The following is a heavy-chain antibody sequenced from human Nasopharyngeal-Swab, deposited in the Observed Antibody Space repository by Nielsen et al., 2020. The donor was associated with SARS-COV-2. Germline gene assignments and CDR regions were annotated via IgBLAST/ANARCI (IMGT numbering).Heavy chain of an antibody. CDR1: GFTFSSYA. J-gene: IGHJ4*02. CDR3: ARDPMTGIVVVVAAGYFDY. V-gene: IGHV3-30-3*01. CDR2: ISYDGSNK. D-gene: IGHD2-15*01. Sequence: GESLKISCAASGFTFSSYAMHWVRQAPGKGLEWVAVISYDGSNKYYADSVKGRFTISRDNSKNTLYLQMNSLRAKDTAVYYCARDPMTGIVVVVAAGYFDYWGQGTLVTVSS.